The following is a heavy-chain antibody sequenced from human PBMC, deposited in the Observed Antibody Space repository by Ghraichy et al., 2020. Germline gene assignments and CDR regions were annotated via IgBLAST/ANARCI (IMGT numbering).Heavy chain of an antibody. CDR1: GITVGNSY. V-gene: IGHV3-66*01. D-gene: IGHD2-2*02. Sequence: GGSLRLSCAASGITVGNSYMTWVRQAPGKGLEWVSVIYRDGRTYYADSVKGRFTISRDSSKNTLFLQMNSLRAEDTAVYFCATDGDCSGASCYKSFDYWGQGTLVTVSS. J-gene: IGHJ4*02. CDR3: ATDGDCSGASCYKSFDY. CDR2: IYRDGRT.